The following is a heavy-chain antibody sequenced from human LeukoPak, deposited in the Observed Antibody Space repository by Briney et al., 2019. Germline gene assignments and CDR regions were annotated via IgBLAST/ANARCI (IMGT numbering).Heavy chain of an antibody. Sequence: SETLSLTCTVSGGSISSGGYYWSWIRQHPGKGLEWIGYIYYSGSTYYNPSLKSRVTISVDTSKNQFSLKLSSVTAADTAVYYCARSRLRLEAFDIWGQGTMVTVSS. CDR1: GGSISSGGYY. V-gene: IGHV4-31*03. J-gene: IGHJ3*02. CDR2: IYYSGST. D-gene: IGHD4-17*01. CDR3: ARSRLRLEAFDI.